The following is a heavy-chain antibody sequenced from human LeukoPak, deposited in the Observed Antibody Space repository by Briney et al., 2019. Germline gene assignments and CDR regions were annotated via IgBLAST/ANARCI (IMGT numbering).Heavy chain of an antibody. D-gene: IGHD6-25*01. CDR1: GGSITTYY. J-gene: IGHJ4*02. Sequence: PSETLSLTCTVSGGSITTYYWSWIRQPPGKGLEWIGYIYSTGSTKYNPSLKSRVTISVDTSKNRFSLNLTSVTAADTAVYYCGRGAALDYWGQGTLVTVAS. CDR3: GRGAALDY. CDR2: IYSTGST. V-gene: IGHV4-59*01.